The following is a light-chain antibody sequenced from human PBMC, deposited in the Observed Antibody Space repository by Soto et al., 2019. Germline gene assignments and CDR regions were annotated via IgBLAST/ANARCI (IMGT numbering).Light chain of an antibody. J-gene: IGKJ5*01. Sequence: EVVLTQSPGTLSLSPGERATLYCRASESVGSSRLAWYQQNPGQAPKLLMYGDSNRAAGIPARFSGSGSVTDFTLTISSLEPEDFAVYYCQQRSNWPITFGQGTRLEIK. V-gene: IGKV3-11*01. CDR1: ESVGSSR. CDR2: GDS. CDR3: QQRSNWPIT.